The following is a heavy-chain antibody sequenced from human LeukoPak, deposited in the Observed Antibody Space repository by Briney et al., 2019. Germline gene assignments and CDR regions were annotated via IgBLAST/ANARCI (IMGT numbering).Heavy chain of an antibody. Sequence: GASVKVSCKASGYTFTGYYMHWVRQAPGQGLEWMGWINPNSGGTNYAQKFQGRVTMTRDTSISTAYMELSRLRSDDTAVYYCARERFLEWLFIPSFDYWGQGTLVTVSS. CDR3: ARERFLEWLFIPSFDY. D-gene: IGHD3-3*01. V-gene: IGHV1-2*02. CDR1: GYTFTGYY. J-gene: IGHJ4*02. CDR2: INPNSGGT.